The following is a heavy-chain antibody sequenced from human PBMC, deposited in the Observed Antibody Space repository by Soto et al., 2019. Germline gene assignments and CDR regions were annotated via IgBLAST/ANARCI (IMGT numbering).Heavy chain of an antibody. CDR1: GGSISSGDYY. J-gene: IGHJ6*02. V-gene: IGHV4-30-4*01. CDR3: ARSLTPDTIFGDYYYYYYGMDV. Sequence: SETLSLTCTVSGGSISSGDYYWSWIRQPPGKGLEWIGYIYYSGSTYCNPSLKSRVTISVDTSKNQFSLKLSSVTAADTAVYYCARSLTPDTIFGDYYYYYYGMDVWGQGTTVTVSS. D-gene: IGHD3-3*01. CDR2: IYYSGST.